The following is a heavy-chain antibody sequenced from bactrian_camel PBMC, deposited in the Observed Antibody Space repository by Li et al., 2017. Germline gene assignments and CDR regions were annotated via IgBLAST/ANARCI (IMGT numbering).Heavy chain of an antibody. CDR2: IRNSGGET. J-gene: IGHJ4*01. CDR3: AAAYGRVVSSGLANSEYNY. Sequence: VQLVESGGDSVQPGGSLRLTCVVSGHSRGSNCVGWLRLPPGRAPAEREGIAAIRNSGGETWYHDSVMGRFTISLDNPNFAKNTVYLQMDSLKPEDSGVYFCAAAYGRVVSSGLANSEYNYWGQGTQVTVSS. CDR1: GHSRGSNC. V-gene: IGHV3S32*01. D-gene: IGHD1*01.